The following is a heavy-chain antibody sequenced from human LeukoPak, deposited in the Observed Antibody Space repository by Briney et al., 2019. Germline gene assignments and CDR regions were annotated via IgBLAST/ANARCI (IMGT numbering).Heavy chain of an antibody. CDR3: SRGGFYGGNSLGTKSSTVFYY. D-gene: IGHD4-23*01. V-gene: IGHV3-21*01. CDR1: GFTFSSYS. J-gene: IGHJ4*02. CDR2: ISSSSSYI. Sequence: GGSLRLSCAASGFTFSSYSMNWVRQAPGKGLEWVSSISSSSSYIYYADSVKGGFTISRDNAKNSLYLQMNSLRAEDTAVYYCSRGGFYGGNSLGTKSSTVFYYWGQGTMVTV.